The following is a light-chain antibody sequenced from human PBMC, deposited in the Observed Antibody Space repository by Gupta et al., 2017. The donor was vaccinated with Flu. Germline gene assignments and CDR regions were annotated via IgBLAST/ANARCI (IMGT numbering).Light chain of an antibody. CDR3: QQYNNYPWT. V-gene: IGKV1-5*03. CDR2: KAS. Sequence: DIQMTQSPSTLSASVGDTVTITCRASQSFSTWLAWYQQKPGKVPKLLIYKASRSETGVPSRFSGSGSGTDFTLTISSLQPDDFATYYCQQYNNYPWTFGQGTKVEI. J-gene: IGKJ1*01. CDR1: QSFSTW.